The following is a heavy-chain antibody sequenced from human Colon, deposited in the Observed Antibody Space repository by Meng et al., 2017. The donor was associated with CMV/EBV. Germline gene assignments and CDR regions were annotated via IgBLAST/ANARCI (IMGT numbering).Heavy chain of an antibody. V-gene: IGHV3-30*02. Sequence: VGLGEVGGGVVKPGGTLRLSCGTSGFICSHYSMQWGSQSPGKGLEWVGHIRFDGSQKFYVQSVKGRFTVSRHDPKNTLYLQMNDLRPEDTGVYYCATDHLWGMPNWGRGTLVTVSS. D-gene: IGHD3-3*02. CDR1: GFICSHYS. CDR2: IRFDGSQK. CDR3: ATDHLWGMPN. J-gene: IGHJ4*02.